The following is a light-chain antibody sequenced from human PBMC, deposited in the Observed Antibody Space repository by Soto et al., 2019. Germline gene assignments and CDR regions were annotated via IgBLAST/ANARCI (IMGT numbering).Light chain of an antibody. CDR1: SSDVGGYNY. CDR2: DVS. Sequence: QSALTQPASVSGSPGQSITISCTGTSSDVGGYNYVSWYQQHPGKAPKLMIYDVSNRPSGVSNRFSGSKSGNTASLTISGLQAEDEADDYYSSYTSNSTIYVFGTGTKLTVL. CDR3: SSYTSNSTIYV. J-gene: IGLJ1*01. V-gene: IGLV2-14*01.